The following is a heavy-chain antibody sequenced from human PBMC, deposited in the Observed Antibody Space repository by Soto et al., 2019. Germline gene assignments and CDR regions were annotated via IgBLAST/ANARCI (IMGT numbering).Heavy chain of an antibody. CDR2: IYYSGST. CDR3: ARIDMGYSYGQKTPSDYGMDV. V-gene: IGHV4-30-4*01. J-gene: IGHJ6*02. CDR1: GGSISSGDYY. D-gene: IGHD5-18*01. Sequence: SETLSLTCTVSGGSISSGDYYWSWIRQPPGKGLEWIGYIYYSGSTYYNPSLKSRVTISVDMSKNQFSLKLSSVTAADTAVYYCARIDMGYSYGQKTPSDYGMDVWGQGTTVTVSS.